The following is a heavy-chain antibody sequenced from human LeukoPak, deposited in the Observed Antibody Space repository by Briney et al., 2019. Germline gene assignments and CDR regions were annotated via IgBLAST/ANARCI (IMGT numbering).Heavy chain of an antibody. CDR1: GFTLSPYW. Sequence: PGGSLRLSCSASGFTLSPYWMHWVRQSPGKGLVWVSRINSDGSSTTYADSVKGRFTISRDNTKNTLYLQMNILRPEDTAVYYCARARCSRTSCNTESDYWGQGTLVTVSS. V-gene: IGHV3-74*01. D-gene: IGHD2-2*01. CDR2: INSDGSST. CDR3: ARARCSRTSCNTESDY. J-gene: IGHJ4*02.